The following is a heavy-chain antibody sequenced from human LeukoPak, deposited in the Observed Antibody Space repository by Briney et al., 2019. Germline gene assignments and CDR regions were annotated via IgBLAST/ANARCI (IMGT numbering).Heavy chain of an antibody. J-gene: IGHJ5*02. D-gene: IGHD3/OR15-3a*01. CDR2: ISWNSNTI. V-gene: IGHV3-9*01. CDR1: GFIFDDYA. Sequence: PGGSLRLSCAASGFIFDDYAMHWVREAPGKGLEWVSGISWNSNTIGYADSVKGRFTISRDNAKNSLYLQMNSLRAEDTAVYYCARDFWTDNDNWFDPWGQGTLVTVSS. CDR3: ARDFWTDNDNWFDP.